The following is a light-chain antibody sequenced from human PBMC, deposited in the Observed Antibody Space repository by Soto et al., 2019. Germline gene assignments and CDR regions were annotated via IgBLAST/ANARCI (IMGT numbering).Light chain of an antibody. CDR2: AAS. J-gene: IGKJ3*01. CDR3: QQAYNFPFT. V-gene: IGKV1-12*01. Sequence: DIQMTQSPSSVSASVGDRITITCRASQGISRWLAWYQQKPGRAPKLLIYAASNLQSGVPSRFSGSGSGTDFTLTITSLQAEDFATCHCQQAYNFPFTFGPGTKVDI. CDR1: QGISRW.